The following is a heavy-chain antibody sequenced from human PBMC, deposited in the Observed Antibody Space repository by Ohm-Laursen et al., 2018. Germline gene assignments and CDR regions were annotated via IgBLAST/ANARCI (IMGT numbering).Heavy chain of an antibody. D-gene: IGHD4/OR15-4a*01. V-gene: IGHV3-7*01. CDR1: GFTFTRYW. J-gene: IGHJ4*02. CDR3: ARKGMVLKSGPGY. Sequence: SLRLSCSASGFTFTRYWMTWVRQAPGKGLEWVASIKQDGSEKYYVDSVKGRFTISRDDAKNSLYLQMNSLRVDDTAIYYCARKGMVLKSGPGYWGQGTLVTVSS. CDR2: IKQDGSEK.